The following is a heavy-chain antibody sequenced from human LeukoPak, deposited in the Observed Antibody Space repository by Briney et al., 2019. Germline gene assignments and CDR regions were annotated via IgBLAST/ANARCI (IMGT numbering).Heavy chain of an antibody. J-gene: IGHJ4*02. CDR1: GFTFSSYA. Sequence: GGSLRLSCAASGFTFSSYAMTWVRQAPGKGMEWISSISGGGGTTFYAGGVKGRFTISRDNTKNTLYLQMNSLKVEDSAVYFCAGEDARQPPRPCDYWGQGTLVTVSS. CDR2: ISGGGGTT. V-gene: IGHV3-23*01. D-gene: IGHD6-6*01. CDR3: AGEDARQPPRPCDY.